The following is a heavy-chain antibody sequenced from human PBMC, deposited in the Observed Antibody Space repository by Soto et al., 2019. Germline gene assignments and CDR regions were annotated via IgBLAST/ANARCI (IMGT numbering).Heavy chain of an antibody. CDR1: GGSISSGDYY. D-gene: IGHD4-17*01. V-gene: IGHV4-30-4*01. CDR3: ARDLHDYGSNWFDP. J-gene: IGHJ5*02. CDR2: IYYSGST. Sequence: ASETLSLTCTVSGGSISSGDYYWSWIRQPPGKGLEWIGYIYYSGSTYYNPSLKSRVTISVDTSKNQFSLKLSSVTAADTAVYYCARDLHDYGSNWFDPWGQGTLVTVSS.